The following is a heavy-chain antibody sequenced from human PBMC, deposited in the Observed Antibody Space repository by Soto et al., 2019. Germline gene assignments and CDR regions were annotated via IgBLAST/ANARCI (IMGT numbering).Heavy chain of an antibody. CDR2: IYHSGST. CDR3: ARDSTMVRGSLDY. D-gene: IGHD3-10*01. J-gene: IGHJ4*02. Sequence: QLQLQESGSGLVKPSQTLSLTCAVSGGSISSGGYSWSWIRQPPGKGLEWIGYIYHSGSTYYNPSLKSRVTISVDRSKNQFSLKLSSVTAADTAVYYCARDSTMVRGSLDYWGQGTLVTVSS. V-gene: IGHV4-30-2*01. CDR1: GGSISSGGYS.